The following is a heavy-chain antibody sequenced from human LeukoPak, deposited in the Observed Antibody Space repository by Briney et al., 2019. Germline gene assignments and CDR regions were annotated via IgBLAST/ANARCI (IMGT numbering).Heavy chain of an antibody. Sequence: PGGSLRLSCAASGFTFSGYAMSWVRQSPGKGLEWVSAISGGGGTTYYAYYADSVKGRFTISRDNSKNTLYLLMNSLRAEDTAVYYCAKFYDILTGYTDYWGQGTLVTVSS. J-gene: IGHJ4*02. CDR1: GFTFSGYA. CDR2: ISGGGGTTYYA. D-gene: IGHD3-9*01. CDR3: AKFYDILTGYTDY. V-gene: IGHV3-23*01.